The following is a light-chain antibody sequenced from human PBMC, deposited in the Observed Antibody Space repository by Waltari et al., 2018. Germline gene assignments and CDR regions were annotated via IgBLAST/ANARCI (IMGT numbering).Light chain of an antibody. Sequence: SYELTQPPSVSVSPGQTASIPRSGATTGDKYAYWYQQKPGQSPVLVIYQDTKRPSGIPERFSGSNSGNTATLTISGTQALDEADYYCQAWDSSTAVVFGGGTKLTVL. CDR3: QAWDSSTAVV. J-gene: IGLJ2*01. CDR1: TTGDKY. CDR2: QDT. V-gene: IGLV3-1*01.